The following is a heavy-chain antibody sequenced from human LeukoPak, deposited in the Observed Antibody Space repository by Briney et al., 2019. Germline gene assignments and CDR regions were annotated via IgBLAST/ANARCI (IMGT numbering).Heavy chain of an antibody. CDR1: GFTFSSYG. V-gene: IGHV3-21*01. J-gene: IGHJ4*02. Sequence: GGSLRLSCAASGFTFSSYGMTWVRQAPGKGLEWVSSISSSSSYIYYADSVKGRFTISRDNAKNSLYLQMNSLRAEDTAVYYCARDDGLTGYYDSSDYWGQGTLVTVSS. D-gene: IGHD3-22*01. CDR3: ARDDGLTGYYDSSDY. CDR2: ISSSSSYI.